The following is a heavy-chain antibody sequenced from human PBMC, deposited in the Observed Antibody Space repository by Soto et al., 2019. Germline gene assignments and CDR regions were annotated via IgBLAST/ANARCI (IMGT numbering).Heavy chain of an antibody. CDR1: GFTFSSYA. CDR3: ARDRGYSYGPMNWFDP. V-gene: IGHV3-30-3*01. CDR2: ISYDGSNK. D-gene: IGHD5-18*01. Sequence: GGSLRLSCAASGFTFSSYAMHWVRQAPGKGLEWVAVISYDGSNKYYADSVKGRFTISRDNSKNTLYLQMNSLRAEDTAVYYCARDRGYSYGPMNWFDPWGQGTLVTVSS. J-gene: IGHJ5*02.